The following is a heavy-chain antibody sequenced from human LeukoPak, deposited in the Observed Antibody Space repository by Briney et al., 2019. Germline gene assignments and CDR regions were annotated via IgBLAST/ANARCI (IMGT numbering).Heavy chain of an antibody. J-gene: IGHJ4*02. D-gene: IGHD5-18*01. V-gene: IGHV3-48*03. CDR2: ISSRADTI. CDR1: GFTFISHE. CDR3: AKEALQSLRYSYISNFDC. Sequence: GGSLRLSCATSGFTFISHEMSWLRQALGKGLQWIAYISSRADTIYYAESVKGRFTASRDNSENTIYLQMNTLRAEDTAVYFCAKEALQSLRYSYISNFDCWGQGTLVTVPS.